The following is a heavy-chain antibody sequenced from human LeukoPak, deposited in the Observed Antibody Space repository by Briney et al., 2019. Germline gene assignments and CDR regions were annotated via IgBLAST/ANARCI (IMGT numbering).Heavy chain of an antibody. D-gene: IGHD1-26*01. V-gene: IGHV3-74*01. Sequence: AGSTTSYADSVKGRFTISRDNAKNTLYLQMNGLRAEDTAVYYCARENSGSYSDPYYFDYWGQGTLVTVSS. CDR3: ARENSGSYSDPYYFDY. J-gene: IGHJ4*02. CDR2: AGSTT.